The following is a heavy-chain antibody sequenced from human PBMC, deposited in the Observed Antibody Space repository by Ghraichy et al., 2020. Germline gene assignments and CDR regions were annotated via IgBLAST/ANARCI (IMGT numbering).Heavy chain of an antibody. CDR2: ISSSSSTI. CDR3: ARDEGLRFLEWLPYFDY. J-gene: IGHJ4*02. D-gene: IGHD3-3*01. V-gene: IGHV3-48*02. CDR1: GFTFSSYS. Sequence: GGSLRLSCAASGFTFSSYSMNWVRQAPGKGLEWVSYISSSSSTIYYADSVKGRFTISSDNAKNSLYLQMNSLRDEDTAVYYCARDEGLRFLEWLPYFDYWGQGALVTVSS.